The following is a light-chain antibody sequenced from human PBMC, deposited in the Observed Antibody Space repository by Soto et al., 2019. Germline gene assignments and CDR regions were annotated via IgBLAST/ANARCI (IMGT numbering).Light chain of an antibody. Sequence: DIVMTQSPDSLAVSLGERATLNCKSSQSVLYSSNNKNYLAWYQQKPGQPPKLLISWASTRESGVPDRFSGSGSGTDFTLTITSLQDEDVAVYYCQQYYSNPQTFGQGTRVEIK. V-gene: IGKV4-1*01. CDR3: QQYYSNPQT. CDR1: QSVLYSSNNKNY. CDR2: WAS. J-gene: IGKJ1*01.